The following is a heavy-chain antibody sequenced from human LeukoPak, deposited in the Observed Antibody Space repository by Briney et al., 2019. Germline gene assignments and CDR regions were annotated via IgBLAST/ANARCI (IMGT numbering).Heavy chain of an antibody. Sequence: SETLSLTCTVSGASISGYYWSWIRQPPGKGLEWIGYIYYGGSTYSSPSLKSRVTISADTSKNEFSLKLTSVTAADTAVYYCARSSVSGTYSGGYWGQGILVTVSS. V-gene: IGHV4-59*08. D-gene: IGHD3-10*01. CDR1: GASISGYY. CDR2: IYYGGST. CDR3: ARSSVSGTYSGGY. J-gene: IGHJ4*02.